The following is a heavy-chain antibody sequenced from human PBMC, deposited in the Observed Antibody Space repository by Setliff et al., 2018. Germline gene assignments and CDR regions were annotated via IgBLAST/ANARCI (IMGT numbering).Heavy chain of an antibody. D-gene: IGHD6-25*01. CDR2: ISPYSGNT. CDR1: GYTFTDFG. V-gene: IGHV1-18*04. CDR3: ARAGLAAAGRKGVFDH. J-gene: IGHJ4*02. Sequence: ASVKVSCKASGYTFTDFGINWVRQAPGQGLEWVGWISPYSGNTYSAQRFQGRVTLITDTSTSTVYMELNSLTSDDTAVYYCARAGLAAAGRKGVFDHWGQGTLVTVSS.